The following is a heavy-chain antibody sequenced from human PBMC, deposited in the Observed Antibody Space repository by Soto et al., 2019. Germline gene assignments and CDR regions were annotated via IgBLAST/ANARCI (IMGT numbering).Heavy chain of an antibody. J-gene: IGHJ6*02. D-gene: IGHD3-22*01. V-gene: IGHV1-18*01. CDR1: GYTFTSYG. CDR3: ARECYYDNCGYQYGMDV. Sequence: QVQLVQSGAEVKKPGASVKVSCKASGYTFTSYGISWVRQAPGQGLEWMGWISAYNGNTNHAPKLQGRVKISTVTSLRSASMELMSLRCHVTAVKYCARECYYDNCGYQYGMDVWGQGTTVTVSS. CDR2: ISAYNGNT.